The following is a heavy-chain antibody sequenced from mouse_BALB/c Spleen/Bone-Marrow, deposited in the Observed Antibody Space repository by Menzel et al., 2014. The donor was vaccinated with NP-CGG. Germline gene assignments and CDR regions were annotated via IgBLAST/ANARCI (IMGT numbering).Heavy chain of an antibody. J-gene: IGHJ4*01. D-gene: IGHD1-1*01. CDR2: INPYNDGT. CDR3: ARRPSFYGSSYGAMDY. V-gene: IGHV1-14*01. Sequence: VQLKESGPELVKPGASVKMSCKASGYTFTNYVMHWVKQKPGQGLEWIGYINPYNDGTKYNEKFKGKATLTSDKSSGTAYMELSSLTSEDSAVYYCARRPSFYGSSYGAMDYWGQGTSVTASS. CDR1: GYTFTNYV.